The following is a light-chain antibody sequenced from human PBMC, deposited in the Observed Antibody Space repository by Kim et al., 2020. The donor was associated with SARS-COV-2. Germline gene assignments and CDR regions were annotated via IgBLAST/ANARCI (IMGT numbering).Light chain of an antibody. Sequence: GQSITIACTGTSSDVGSYNLVSWYQQHPGKAPKLMIYVVSKRPSGVSNRFSGSKSGNTASLTISGLQAEDEADYYCCSYAGSSTYVFGTGTKVTVL. CDR1: SSDVGSYNL. J-gene: IGLJ1*01. CDR3: CSYAGSSTYV. CDR2: VVS. V-gene: IGLV2-23*02.